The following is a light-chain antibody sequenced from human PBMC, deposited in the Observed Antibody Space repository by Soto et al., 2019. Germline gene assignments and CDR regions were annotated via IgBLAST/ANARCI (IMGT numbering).Light chain of an antibody. Sequence: EIVMTQSPATLSVSPGERATLSCRASQSVSSYLAWYQQKPGQAPRLLIYDASNRATGIPARFSGSGSGTDFTLTISSLEPEDFAVYYCQQRSNWPPETFGQGTQREIK. CDR3: QQRSNWPPET. CDR1: QSVSSY. V-gene: IGKV3-11*01. J-gene: IGKJ5*01. CDR2: DAS.